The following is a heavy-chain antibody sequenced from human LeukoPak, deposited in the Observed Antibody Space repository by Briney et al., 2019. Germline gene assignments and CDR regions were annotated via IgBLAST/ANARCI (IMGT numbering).Heavy chain of an antibody. CDR1: GDSINSLDL. CDR3: AGLVGRYSSGLYYYYFDY. J-gene: IGHJ4*02. Sequence: SGXLSLTCTVSGDSINSLDLWSWVRQPPGKGLEWIGEMYLSGTTHSNPSVKSRVTISIDKSKNQFFLNLSSVTAADTAVYYCAGLVGRYSSGLYYYYFDYWGQGTLVTVSS. V-gene: IGHV4-4*02. CDR2: MYLSGTT. D-gene: IGHD3-22*01.